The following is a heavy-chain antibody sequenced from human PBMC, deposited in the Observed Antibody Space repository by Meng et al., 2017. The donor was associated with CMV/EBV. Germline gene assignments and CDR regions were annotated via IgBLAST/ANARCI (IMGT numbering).Heavy chain of an antibody. CDR3: AKDGQWLVRAYFDY. D-gene: IGHD6-19*01. V-gene: IGHV3-9*01. CDR2: ISWNSGSI. J-gene: IGHJ4*02. Sequence: GGSLRLSCAASGFTFDDYAMHWVRPAPGKGLEWVSGISWNSGSIGYADSVKGRFTISRDNAKNSLYLQMNSLRAEDTALYYCAKDGQWLVRAYFDYWGQGTLVTVSS. CDR1: GFTFDDYA.